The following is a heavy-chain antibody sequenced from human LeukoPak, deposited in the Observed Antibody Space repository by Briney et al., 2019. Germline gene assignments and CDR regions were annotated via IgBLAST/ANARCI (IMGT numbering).Heavy chain of an antibody. CDR2: INPNSGGT. D-gene: IGHD6-6*01. J-gene: IGHJ4*02. CDR3: ARVLSSSADHLYYFDY. V-gene: IGHV1-2*02. CDR1: GYTFTGYY. Sequence: ASVKVSCKASGYTFTGYYMHWVRQAPGQGLEWMGWINPNSGGTNYAQKFQGRVTMTRDTSISTAYMELSRLRSEDTAVYYCARVLSSSADHLYYFDYWGQGTLVTVSS.